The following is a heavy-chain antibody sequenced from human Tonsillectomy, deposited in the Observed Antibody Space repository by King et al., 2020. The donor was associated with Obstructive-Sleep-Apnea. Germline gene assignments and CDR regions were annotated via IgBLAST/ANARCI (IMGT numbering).Heavy chain of an antibody. D-gene: IGHD6-13*01. Sequence: VQLVESGGGLVKPGGSLRLSCAASGFTFSSYSIDWVRQAPGKGLEWVSSISSSPTYIYYADSVKGRFTISRDNAKNSLYLQMNSLRAEATAVYYCARERYSSSLVRGYFDYWGQGTLVTVSS. CDR1: GFTFSSYS. V-gene: IGHV3-21*01. J-gene: IGHJ4*02. CDR3: ARERYSSSLVRGYFDY. CDR2: ISSSPTYI.